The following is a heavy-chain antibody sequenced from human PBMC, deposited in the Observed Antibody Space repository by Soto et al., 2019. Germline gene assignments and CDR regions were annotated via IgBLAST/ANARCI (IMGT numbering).Heavy chain of an antibody. CDR2: ISSSSSTI. J-gene: IGHJ3*02. CDR3: ASLGATTAFDI. D-gene: IGHD1-26*01. CDR1: GFTFSSYS. V-gene: IGHV3-48*01. Sequence: GESLKISCAASGFTFSSYSMNWVRQAPGKGLEWVSYISSSSSTIYYADSVKGRFTISRDNSKNTLYLQMNSLRAEDTAVYYCASLGATTAFDIWGQGTMVTVSS.